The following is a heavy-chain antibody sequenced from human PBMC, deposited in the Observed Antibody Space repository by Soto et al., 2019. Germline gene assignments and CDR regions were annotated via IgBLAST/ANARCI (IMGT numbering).Heavy chain of an antibody. D-gene: IGHD6-13*01. Sequence: SVKVSCKASVGTLSSYAISWVRPAPGQGLEWMGGIIPIFGTANYAQKFQGRVTITADESTSTAYMELSSLRSEDTAVYYCARDGAAAAALGWFDPWGQGTLVTVSS. CDR3: ARDGAAAAALGWFDP. V-gene: IGHV1-69*13. CDR1: VGTLSSYA. CDR2: IIPIFGTA. J-gene: IGHJ5*02.